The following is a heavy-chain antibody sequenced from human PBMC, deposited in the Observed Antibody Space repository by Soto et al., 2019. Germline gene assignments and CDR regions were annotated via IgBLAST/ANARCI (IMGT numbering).Heavy chain of an antibody. V-gene: IGHV3-23*01. J-gene: IGHJ6*02. CDR2: ISGSGGST. CDR1: GFTFSSYA. Sequence: PGGSLRLSCAASGFTFSSYAMSWVRQAPGKGLEWVSAISGSGGSTYYADSVKGRFTISRDNSKNTLYLQMNSLRAEDTAVYYCATGRLVVTLEVHYYYYGMDVWGPGTTVTGSS. D-gene: IGHD3-16*01. CDR3: ATGRLVVTLEVHYYYYGMDV.